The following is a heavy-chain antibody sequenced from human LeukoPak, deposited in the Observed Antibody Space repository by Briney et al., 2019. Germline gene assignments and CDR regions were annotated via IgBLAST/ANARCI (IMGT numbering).Heavy chain of an antibody. CDR3: ARQGLWFGAYAMDV. CDR1: GFTLTNYN. J-gene: IGHJ6*02. V-gene: IGHV3-48*02. D-gene: IGHD3-10*01. Sequence: GGSLRLSCTTSGFTLTNYNMNWVRQAPGKGLEWVSYISSSSSTIYYADSVKGRFTISRDNAKNSLYLQMNSLRDEDTAVYYCARQGLWFGAYAMDVWGQGTTVTVSS. CDR2: ISSSSSTI.